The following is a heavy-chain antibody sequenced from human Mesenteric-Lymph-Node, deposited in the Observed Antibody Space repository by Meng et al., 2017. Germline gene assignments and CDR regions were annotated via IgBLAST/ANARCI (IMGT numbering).Heavy chain of an antibody. D-gene: IGHD4-17*01. V-gene: IGHV3-7*01. CDR3: ARESMTTVTPDAFDI. Sequence: GGSLRLSCAASGFTFSSYWMNWVRQAPGKGLEWVANIKQDGSEKYYVDSVKGRFTISRDNAKNSLYLQMSSLRAEDTAVYYCARESMTTVTPDAFDIWGQGTMVTVSS. J-gene: IGHJ3*02. CDR2: IKQDGSEK. CDR1: GFTFSSYW.